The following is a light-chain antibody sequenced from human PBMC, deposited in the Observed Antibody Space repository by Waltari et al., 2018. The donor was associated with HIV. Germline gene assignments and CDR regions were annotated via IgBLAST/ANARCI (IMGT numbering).Light chain of an antibody. J-gene: IGLJ3*02. CDR2: EVS. CDR1: SSDVGVYNY. CDR3: SSYTTRNTRV. Sequence: QSALTQPASVSGSPGQSITISCTGTSSDVGVYNYVSWYQQHPGKAPKLMIYEVSNRPSGVSYRFSGSKSGNTASLTISGLQAEDEADYYCSSYTTRNTRVFGGGTTLTVL. V-gene: IGLV2-14*01.